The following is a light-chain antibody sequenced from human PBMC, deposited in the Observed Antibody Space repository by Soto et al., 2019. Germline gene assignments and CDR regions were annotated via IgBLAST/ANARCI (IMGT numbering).Light chain of an antibody. CDR2: STS. Sequence: DIQMTQAPSSLSASVGDRVNITCRASQNIRNSLNWYQQKPGKAPKLLISSTSSLQSGVPSRFSGSGSGTGFTLAISSLQPEDVASYYCQQSYSTPSITCGQGTRLEI. J-gene: IGKJ5*01. CDR3: QQSYSTPSIT. CDR1: QNIRNS. V-gene: IGKV1-39*01.